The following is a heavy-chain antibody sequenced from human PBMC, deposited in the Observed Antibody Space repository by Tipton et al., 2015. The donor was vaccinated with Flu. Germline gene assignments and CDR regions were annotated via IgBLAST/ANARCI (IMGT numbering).Heavy chain of an antibody. CDR3: ARDSGEVRKRDY. V-gene: IGHV1-69*13. J-gene: IGHJ4*02. CDR1: GYTFTSYG. CDR2: IIPIFGTA. Sequence: QSGAEVKKPGASVKVSCKASGYTFTSYGISWVRQAPGQGLEWMGGIIPIFGTANYAQKFQGRVTITADESTSTAYMELSSLRSDDTAVYYCARDSGEVRKRDYWGQGTLVTVSS. D-gene: IGHD1-26*01.